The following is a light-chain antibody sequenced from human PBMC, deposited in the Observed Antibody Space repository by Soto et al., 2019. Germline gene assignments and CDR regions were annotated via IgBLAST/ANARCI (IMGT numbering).Light chain of an antibody. Sequence: EIVMTQSPATLSLSPGERATLSCRASQTVASTSLSWYQQKPGQAPRLLIYDTSTRVFGIPARFSGTGSGRDFTLTISGLQPEDFALYCCLQDYKLPLTFGQGTKLEIK. CDR3: LQDYKLPLT. J-gene: IGKJ2*01. CDR1: QTVASTS. V-gene: IGKV3D-7*01. CDR2: DTS.